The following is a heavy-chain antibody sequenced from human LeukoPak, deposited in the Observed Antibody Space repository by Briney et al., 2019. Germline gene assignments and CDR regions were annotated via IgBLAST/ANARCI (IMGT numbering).Heavy chain of an antibody. CDR3: ARHRGQGPYYYTDV. D-gene: IGHD3-10*01. V-gene: IGHV4-39*01. CDR2: IFYGGST. J-gene: IGHJ6*03. CDR1: GGSISSSTYY. Sequence: SETLSLTCTVSGGSISSSTYYWGWIRQPPGKGLEWIGTIFYGGSTHYRPSLKSRVTISVDTSRNQLSLNLSSVTAADTAVYYCARHRGQGPYYYTDVGGKGTTVTVSS.